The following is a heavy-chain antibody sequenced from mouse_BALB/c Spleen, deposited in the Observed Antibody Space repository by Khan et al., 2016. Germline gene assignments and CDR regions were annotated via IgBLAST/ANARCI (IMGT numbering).Heavy chain of an antibody. D-gene: IGHD4-1*01. CDR2: IHYSGST. CDR1: GYSITSGYS. V-gene: IGHV3-1*02. CDR3: ARGASGTNAMDY. J-gene: IGHJ4*01. Sequence: LQEAGPDLVKPSQSLSLTCTVTGYSITSGYSWHWIRQFPGNKLEWMGYIHYSGSTNYNPSPKSRISITRDTSKNQFFLQLNSVTTEDPATYYCARGASGTNAMDYWGQGTSVTVSS.